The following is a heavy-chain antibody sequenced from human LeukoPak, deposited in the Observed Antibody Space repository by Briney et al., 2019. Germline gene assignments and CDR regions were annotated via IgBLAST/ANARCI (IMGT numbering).Heavy chain of an antibody. Sequence: SETLSLTCTVSGGSISSSSYYWGWIRQPPGKGLEWIGSIYYSGSTYYNPSLKSRVTISVDTSKNQFSLKLSSVTAADTAVYYCARDEVGYYEYWGQGTLVTVSS. CDR1: GGSISSSSYY. J-gene: IGHJ4*02. CDR2: IYYSGST. V-gene: IGHV4-39*07. D-gene: IGHD1-26*01. CDR3: ARDEVGYYEY.